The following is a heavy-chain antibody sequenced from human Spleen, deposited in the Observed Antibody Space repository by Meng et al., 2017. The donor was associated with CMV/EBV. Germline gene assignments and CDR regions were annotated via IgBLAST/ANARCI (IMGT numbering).Heavy chain of an antibody. CDR1: GFNFINST. CDR3: ARCMVVTRGGYHFDY. J-gene: IGHJ4*02. D-gene: IGHD4-23*01. Sequence: SGFNFINSTMNWVRQAPGKGLEWVSFISGSSRLIYYADSLKGRFTVSRDNAKNSLFLQMNSLRAGDTAVYYCARCMVVTRGGYHFDYWGQGTLVTVSS. CDR2: ISGSSRLI. V-gene: IGHV3-21*01.